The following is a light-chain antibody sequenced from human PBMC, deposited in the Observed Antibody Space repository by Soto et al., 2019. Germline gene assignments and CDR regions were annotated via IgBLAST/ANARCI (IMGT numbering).Light chain of an antibody. CDR2: GAS. Sequence: EIVVTQSPATLSVTPGERATLSCRASENIYTNLAWYQQKPGHAPRLLFYGASTRATGLPARFSGTGSGTEFTLTINSLQAEDSAVYYCQQYYNWPRTFGQGTRLEIK. J-gene: IGKJ5*01. CDR3: QQYYNWPRT. V-gene: IGKV3-15*01. CDR1: ENIYTN.